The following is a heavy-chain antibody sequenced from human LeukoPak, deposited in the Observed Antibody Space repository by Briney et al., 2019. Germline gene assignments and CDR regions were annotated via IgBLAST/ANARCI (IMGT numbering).Heavy chain of an antibody. CDR3: ARLHDGVRGVIITGNY. CDR2: INHSGST. J-gene: IGHJ4*02. CDR1: GGSISSSSYY. Sequence: PSETLSLTCTVSGGSISSSSYYWSWIRQPPGKGLEWIGEINHSGSTNYNPSLKSRVTISVDTSKNQFSLKLSSVTAADTAVYYCARLHDGVRGVIITGNYWGQGTLVTVSS. D-gene: IGHD3-10*01. V-gene: IGHV4-39*07.